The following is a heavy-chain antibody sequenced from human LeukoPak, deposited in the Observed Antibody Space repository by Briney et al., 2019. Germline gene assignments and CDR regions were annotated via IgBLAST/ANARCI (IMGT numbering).Heavy chain of an antibody. CDR1: GFTFSSYE. Sequence: GGSLRLSCAASGFTFSSYEMNWVRQAPGKGLEWVSYISSSGSTIYYADSVKGRFTISRDNAKNSLYLQMNSLRAEDTAVYYCATDGHDYYFDYWGQGTLVIVSS. V-gene: IGHV3-48*03. CDR2: ISSSGSTI. CDR3: ATDGHDYYFDY. D-gene: IGHD1-1*01. J-gene: IGHJ4*02.